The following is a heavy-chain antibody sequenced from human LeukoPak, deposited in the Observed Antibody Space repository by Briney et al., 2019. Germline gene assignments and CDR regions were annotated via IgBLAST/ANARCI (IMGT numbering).Heavy chain of an antibody. CDR3: TRGITGHYRSMGGFAFDI. CDR2: FYYDGST. Sequence: PSETLSLTCTVSGASISQHYWSWIRQPPGKGLEYIGYFYYDGSTNYTSSVRSRVTILVDTSKNQFALNLRSVTAADTAKYYCTRGITGHYRSMGGFAFDIWGQGTVVAVSS. V-gene: IGHV4-59*11. D-gene: IGHD2-8*02. CDR1: GASISQHY. J-gene: IGHJ3*02.